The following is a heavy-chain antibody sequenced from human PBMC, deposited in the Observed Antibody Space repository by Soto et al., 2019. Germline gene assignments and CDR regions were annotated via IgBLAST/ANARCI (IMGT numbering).Heavy chain of an antibody. V-gene: IGHV4-4*07. J-gene: IGHJ6*02. CDR3: AREATNGYYYYYGMDV. CDR2: IYTSGST. Sequence: LSLTCTVSGGSISSYYWSWIRQPAGKGLEWIGRIYTSGSTNYNPSLKSRVTMSVDTSKNQFSLKLSSVTAADTAVYYCAREATNGYYYYYGMDVWGQGTTVTV. CDR1: GGSISSYY. D-gene: IGHD5-12*01.